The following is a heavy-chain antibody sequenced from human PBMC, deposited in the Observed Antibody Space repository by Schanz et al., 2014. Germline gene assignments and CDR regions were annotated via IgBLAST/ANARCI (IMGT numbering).Heavy chain of an antibody. CDR2: INHSANT. D-gene: IGHD3-3*02. CDR3: ARRHHFRSGPYYYYYMDV. V-gene: IGHV4-34*01. J-gene: IGHJ6*03. CDR1: GFTFSDHF. Sequence: VKLVESGGGLVQPGGSLRLSCAASGFTFSDHFMDWVRQSPDKGLEWIGEINHSANTTYNPSLKSRVTISVDSSKNQFSLMLNSVTAADTAVYYCARRHHFRSGPYYYYYMDVWGKGTTVTVSS.